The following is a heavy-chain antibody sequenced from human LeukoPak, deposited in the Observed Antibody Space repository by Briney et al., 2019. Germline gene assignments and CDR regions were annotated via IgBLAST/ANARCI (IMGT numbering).Heavy chain of an antibody. CDR2: ISGSGGST. Sequence: GGSLRLSCAASGFTFSSYAMSWVRQAPGKGLEWVSAISGSGGSTYYADSVKGRFTISRDNSKNTLYLQMNSLRAEDTAVLYCAKDRSSSWYTAFDYWGQETLVTVSS. J-gene: IGHJ4*02. CDR1: GFTFSSYA. CDR3: AKDRSSSWYTAFDY. D-gene: IGHD6-13*01. V-gene: IGHV3-23*01.